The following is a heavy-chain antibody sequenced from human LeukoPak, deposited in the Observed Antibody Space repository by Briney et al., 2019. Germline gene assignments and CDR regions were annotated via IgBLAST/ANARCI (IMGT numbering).Heavy chain of an antibody. CDR3: AREEGIAAAGALEY. Sequence: SETLSLTCTVSSAAFSSTHSWAWVRQPPGKGLEWIATVDYSGNTDVTASLESRVAISIDTSKTHVSLELTSVTAADTAVYYCAREEGIAAAGALEYWGQGTLVTVSS. CDR2: VDYSGNT. J-gene: IGHJ4*02. V-gene: IGHV4-39*02. D-gene: IGHD6-13*01. CDR1: SAAFSSTHS.